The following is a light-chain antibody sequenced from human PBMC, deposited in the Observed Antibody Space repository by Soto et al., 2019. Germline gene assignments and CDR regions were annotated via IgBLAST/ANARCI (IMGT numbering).Light chain of an antibody. CDR2: KAS. CDR3: QQYHSLYT. J-gene: IGKJ2*01. CDR1: QNITIW. Sequence: DIPMTQSPSTLSASVGDRVTITCRASQNITIWLAWYQQKPGKAPNLLISKASSLQTGVPSRFSGSGSGTEFTLTISSLQPDDFATHYCQQYHSLYTFGQGTKVEIK. V-gene: IGKV1-5*03.